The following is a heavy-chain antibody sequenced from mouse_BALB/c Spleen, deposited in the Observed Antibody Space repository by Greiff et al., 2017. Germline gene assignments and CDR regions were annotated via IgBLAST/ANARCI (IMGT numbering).Heavy chain of an antibody. CDR2: IDPANGNT. V-gene: IGHV14-3*02. CDR1: GFNIKDTY. J-gene: IGHJ3*01. Sequence: VQLKQSGAELVKPGASVKLSCTASGFNIKDTYMHWVKQRPEQGLEWIGRIDPANGNTKYDPKFQGKATITADTSSKTAYLQLSSLTSEDTAVYYCSSFAWFAYWGQGTLVTVSA. CDR3: SSFAWFAY.